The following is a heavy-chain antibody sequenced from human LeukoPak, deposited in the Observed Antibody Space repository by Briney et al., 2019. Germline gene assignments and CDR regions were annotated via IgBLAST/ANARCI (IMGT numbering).Heavy chain of an antibody. D-gene: IGHD3-22*01. J-gene: IGHJ4*02. Sequence: ASVKVSCKASCYTFTSYGISWVRQAPGQGLARMGWISAYNGNTNYAQKLQGRVTMTTDTSTSTAYMELRSLRSDDTAVYYCARDRSQTYYYDSSGYRTFDYWGQGTLVTVSS. CDR2: ISAYNGNT. CDR3: ARDRSQTYYYDSSGYRTFDY. V-gene: IGHV1-18*01. CDR1: CYTFTSYG.